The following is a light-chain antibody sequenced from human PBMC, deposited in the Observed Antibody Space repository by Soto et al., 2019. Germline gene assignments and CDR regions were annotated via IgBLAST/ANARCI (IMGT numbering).Light chain of an antibody. Sequence: EIVMTQSPATLAVSPGETTRLSCRASQSINSDVAWYQQKPGQAPRPLIYGVSSRATGIPDRFSGSGSGTDFTLTISRLEPEDFALYFCHRYGDSPLTFGGGTKVDIK. CDR3: HRYGDSPLT. CDR2: GVS. CDR1: QSINSD. V-gene: IGKV3-20*01. J-gene: IGKJ4*01.